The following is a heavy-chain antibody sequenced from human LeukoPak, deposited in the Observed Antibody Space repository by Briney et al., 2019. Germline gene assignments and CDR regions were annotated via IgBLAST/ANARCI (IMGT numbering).Heavy chain of an antibody. D-gene: IGHD3-3*01. J-gene: IGHJ4*02. Sequence: GGTLRLSCAASGFSFRTYGMSWVRQAPGKRLEWVSGISGSGDNTHNADFVKGRFTISRDNAKNSLYLQMNSLRAEDTAVYARVRSPRYFDYWGQGTLVTVSS. V-gene: IGHV3-23*01. CDR3: VRSPRYFDY. CDR2: ISGSGDNT. CDR1: GFSFRTYG.